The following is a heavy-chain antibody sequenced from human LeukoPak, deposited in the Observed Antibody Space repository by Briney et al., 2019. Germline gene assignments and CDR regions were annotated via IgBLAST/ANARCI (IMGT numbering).Heavy chain of an antibody. CDR1: GFTFSDYY. J-gene: IGHJ3*02. D-gene: IGHD1-1*01. CDR3: VRAGTTRRDAFDI. V-gene: IGHV3-11*01. CDR2: ITSSGTSI. Sequence: GGSLRLSCAASGFTFSDYYMTWIRQAPGKGLEWVSYITSSGTSIHDADSVKGRFTISRDNAKNSLYLQMNSLRGEDTAVYYCVRAGTTRRDAFDIWGQGTMVTVSS.